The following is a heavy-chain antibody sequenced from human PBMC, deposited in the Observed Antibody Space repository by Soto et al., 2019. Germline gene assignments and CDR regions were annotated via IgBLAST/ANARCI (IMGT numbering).Heavy chain of an antibody. CDR2: INHSGST. Sequence: SETLSLTCAVDGGSFSGYDWSWIRQPPGKGLEWIGEINHSGSTNYNPSLKSRVTISVDTSKNQFSLKLSSVTAADTAVYYCARGPIAAAGRPEYSFAYWGQGTLVTVSS. D-gene: IGHD6-13*01. CDR3: ARGPIAAAGRPEYSFAY. V-gene: IGHV4-34*01. J-gene: IGHJ4*02. CDR1: GGSFSGYD.